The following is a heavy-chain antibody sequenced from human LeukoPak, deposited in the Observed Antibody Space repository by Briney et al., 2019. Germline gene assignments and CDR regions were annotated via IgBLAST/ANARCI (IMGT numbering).Heavy chain of an antibody. CDR1: GFTFSNAW. J-gene: IGHJ4*02. D-gene: IGHD3-3*01. Sequence: GGSLRLSCAASGFTFSNAWMSWVRQAPGKRLEWVGRIKSKTDGGTTDYAAPVKGRFTISRDDSKNTLYLQMNSLKTEDTAVYYCTTDTADDFWSGYSQYYFDYWGQGTLVTVSS. V-gene: IGHV3-15*01. CDR2: IKSKTDGGTT. CDR3: TTDTADDFWSGYSQYYFDY.